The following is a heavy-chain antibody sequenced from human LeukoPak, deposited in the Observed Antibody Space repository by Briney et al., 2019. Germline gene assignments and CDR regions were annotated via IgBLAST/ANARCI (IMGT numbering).Heavy chain of an antibody. CDR2: INHSGST. CDR1: GGSFSGYY. CDR3: ARSPYYDYVWGSYRPYYFDY. V-gene: IGHV4-34*01. J-gene: IGHJ4*02. D-gene: IGHD3-16*02. Sequence: SETLSLTCAVYGGSFSGYYWSWIRQPPGKGLEWIGEINHSGSTNYNPSLKGRVTISVDTSKNQFSLKLSSVTAADTAVYYCARSPYYDYVWGSYRPYYFDYWGQGTLVTVSS.